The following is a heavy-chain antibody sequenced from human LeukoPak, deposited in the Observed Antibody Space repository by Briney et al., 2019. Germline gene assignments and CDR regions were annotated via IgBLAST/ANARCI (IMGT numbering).Heavy chain of an antibody. CDR3: TRDVGTTVTFFDY. J-gene: IGHJ4*02. Sequence: GGSLRLSCTASGFTFGDYAMSWFRQAPGKGLEWVGFIRSKAYGGTTEYAASVKGRFTISRDDSKSIAYLQMNSLKTEDTAVYYCTRDVGTTVTFFDYWGQGTLVTVSS. D-gene: IGHD4-17*01. CDR1: GFTFGDYA. CDR2: IRSKAYGGTT. V-gene: IGHV3-49*03.